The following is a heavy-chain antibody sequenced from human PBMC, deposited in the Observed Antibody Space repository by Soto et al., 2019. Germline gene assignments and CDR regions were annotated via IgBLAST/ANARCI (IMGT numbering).Heavy chain of an antibody. CDR2: INPANGNT. CDR3: TRSGIRPDGGLIGSGDC. J-gene: IGHJ4*02. CDR1: GYTFTAYA. Sequence: QVQLAQSGAEERKPGASVKVSCEATGYTFTAYAMHWGRQAPGQRLEWMGWINPANGNTKYSQKFLGRPTGGSDPCGNGGYGELNRLTAAATAVDYCTRSGIRPDGGLIGSGDCWGQGNVVTVSS. D-gene: IGHD3-16*02. V-gene: IGHV1-3*05.